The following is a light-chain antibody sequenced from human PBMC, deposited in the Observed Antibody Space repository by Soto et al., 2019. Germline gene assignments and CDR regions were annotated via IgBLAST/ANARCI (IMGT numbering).Light chain of an antibody. CDR1: QSISNW. V-gene: IGKV1-5*01. J-gene: IGKJ1*01. CDR2: DAS. Sequence: DIQMTQSPSTLSASVGDRFTITCLAIQSISNWLAWYQQKPGKAPNLLIFDASSLESGVPSRFSGSGSGTEFTLTISSLQSGDFETYYCQQYNTYPSTFGQGTKVDIK. CDR3: QQYNTYPST.